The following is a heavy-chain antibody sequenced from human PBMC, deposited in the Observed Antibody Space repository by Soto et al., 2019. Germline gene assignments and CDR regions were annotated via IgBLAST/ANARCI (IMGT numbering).Heavy chain of an antibody. V-gene: IGHV4-4*02. D-gene: IGHD5-18*01. Sequence: QVQLQESGPGLVKPSGTLSLTCAVSGGSISSSNWWSWVRQPPGKGLEWIGEIYHSGSTNYNPSPKSRVNISVDKFKNQFSLKLSSVAAADTAVDYCARAERGDTAMDNWFDPWGQGTLVTVSS. CDR3: ARAERGDTAMDNWFDP. CDR2: IYHSGST. J-gene: IGHJ5*02. CDR1: GGSISSSNW.